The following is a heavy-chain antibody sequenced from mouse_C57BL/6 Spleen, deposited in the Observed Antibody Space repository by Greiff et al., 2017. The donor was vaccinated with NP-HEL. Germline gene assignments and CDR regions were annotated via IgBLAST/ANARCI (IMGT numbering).Heavy chain of an antibody. CDR2: IYPGDGDT. J-gene: IGHJ1*03. Sequence: QVQLKESGAELVKPGASVKISCKASGYAFSSYWMNWVKQRPGKGLEWIGQIYPGDGDTNYNGKFKGKATLTADKSSSTAYMQLSSLTSEDSAVYFCARHGNYLYWYFDVWGTGTTVTVSS. CDR1: GYAFSSYW. D-gene: IGHD2-1*01. CDR3: ARHGNYLYWYFDV. V-gene: IGHV1-80*01.